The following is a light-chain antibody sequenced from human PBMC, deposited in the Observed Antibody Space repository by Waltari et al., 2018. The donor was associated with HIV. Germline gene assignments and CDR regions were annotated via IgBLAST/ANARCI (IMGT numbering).Light chain of an antibody. CDR2: RNN. Sequence: QSVLTQPPSASGTPGQRITISCSGSSSKIGNNYVHWYTPLPGTAPKLPLYRNNQQASGVPDRFSGSKSGTSASLAISGLRSEDEADYYCVTWADRSSGPVVFGGGTKVTVL. J-gene: IGLJ2*01. V-gene: IGLV1-47*01. CDR3: VTWADRSSGPVV. CDR1: SSKIGNNY.